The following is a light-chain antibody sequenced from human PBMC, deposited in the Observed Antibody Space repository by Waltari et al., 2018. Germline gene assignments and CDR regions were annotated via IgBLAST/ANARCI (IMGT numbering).Light chain of an antibody. CDR3: SSFTSSLTIV. J-gene: IGLJ2*01. V-gene: IGLV2-14*01. Sequence: QSALTQPASVSGSPGQSITISCTGTSSDVGGYNYVPWYQQYAGKVPKLMIYEVTNRASGVSNRFSGSKSGNTASLTISGLQAEDEADYYCSSFTSSLTIVFGGGTKLTVL. CDR2: EVT. CDR1: SSDVGGYNY.